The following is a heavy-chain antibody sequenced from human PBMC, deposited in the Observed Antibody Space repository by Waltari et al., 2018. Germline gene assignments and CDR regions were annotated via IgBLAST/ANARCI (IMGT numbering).Heavy chain of an antibody. CDR2: ISGSGGSI. D-gene: IGHD5-18*01. Sequence: EVQLVESGGGLVQPGGSLRLSGAASGFTFSSYAMSQGPQAPGKVLEWVSAISGSGGSIGDADSVKGRFTISRDNAKNSLYLQMNSLRAEDTALYYCAKDITAMVRGFDYWGQGTLVTVSS. V-gene: IGHV3-23*04. CDR1: GFTFSSYA. J-gene: IGHJ4*02. CDR3: AKDITAMVRGFDY.